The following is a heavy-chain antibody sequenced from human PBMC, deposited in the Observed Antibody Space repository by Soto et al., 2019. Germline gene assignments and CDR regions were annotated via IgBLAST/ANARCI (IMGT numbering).Heavy chain of an antibody. CDR2: IYYSGSN. CDR3: ARDTRITMVRGVNYYYGMDV. CDR1: GGSISSGGYY. D-gene: IGHD3-10*01. Sequence: QVQLQESGPGLVKPSQTLSLTCTVSGGSISSGGYYWSWIRQHPGKGLEWLGYIYYSGSNSYNPSLKSRITISVDTAKNQFSLKLSSVTAADTAVYYCARDTRITMVRGVNYYYGMDVWGQGTTVTVSS. J-gene: IGHJ6*02. V-gene: IGHV4-31*03.